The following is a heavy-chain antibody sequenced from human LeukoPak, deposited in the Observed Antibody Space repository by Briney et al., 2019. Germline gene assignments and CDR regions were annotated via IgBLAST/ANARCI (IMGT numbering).Heavy chain of an antibody. V-gene: IGHV3-33*01. Sequence: GRSLRLSCAASGFTFSSYGMHWVRQAPGKGLEWVAVIWYDGSNKYYADSAKGRFTISRDNSKNTLYLQMNSLRAEDTAVYYCARLIDRWELLTLDYWGQGTLVTVSS. CDR1: GFTFSSYG. CDR3: ARLIDRWELLTLDY. D-gene: IGHD1-26*01. CDR2: IWYDGSNK. J-gene: IGHJ4*02.